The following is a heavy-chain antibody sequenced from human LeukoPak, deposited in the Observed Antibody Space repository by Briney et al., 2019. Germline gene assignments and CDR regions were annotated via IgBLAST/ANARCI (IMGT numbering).Heavy chain of an antibody. CDR1: GYTFTSYD. CDR3: ARAVRGVVVVPAATIGRDYYYYMDV. Sequence: GASVKVSCKASGYTFTSYDIHWVRQATGQGLEWMGRMNPNRGDTDYAQKFQGRVTITRHTSINTAYMELSSLRSEDTAVYYCARAVRGVVVVPAATIGRDYYYYMDVWGKGTTVTVSS. CDR2: MNPNRGDT. J-gene: IGHJ6*03. V-gene: IGHV1-8*01. D-gene: IGHD2-2*01.